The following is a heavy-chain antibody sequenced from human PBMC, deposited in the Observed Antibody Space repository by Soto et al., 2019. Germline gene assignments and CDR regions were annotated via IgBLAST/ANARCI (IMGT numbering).Heavy chain of an antibody. J-gene: IGHJ4*02. CDR3: ARLRDPYFDY. V-gene: IGHV4-31*03. CDR2: IYYSGST. CDR1: GGSISSGGYY. Sequence: PSETLSLTCTVSGGSISSGGYYWSCIRQHPGKGLEWIGYIYYSGSTYYNPSLKSRVTISVDTSKNQFSLKLSSVTAADTAVYYCARLRDPYFDYWGQGTLVTVSS.